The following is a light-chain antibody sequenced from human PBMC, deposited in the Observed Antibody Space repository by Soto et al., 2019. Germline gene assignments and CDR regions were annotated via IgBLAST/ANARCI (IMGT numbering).Light chain of an antibody. J-gene: IGKJ5*01. CDR2: GAS. CDR3: QHYNNWPPIT. CDR1: QSLSSN. V-gene: IGKV3-15*01. Sequence: EIVMTQSPATLSVSPGERATLSCRASQSLSSNLAWYQQKPGQAPRLLISGASTRATGIPARFSGSGSGTEVPLTISRLQAEDFAVYYCQHYNNWPPITFGQGTRLEIK.